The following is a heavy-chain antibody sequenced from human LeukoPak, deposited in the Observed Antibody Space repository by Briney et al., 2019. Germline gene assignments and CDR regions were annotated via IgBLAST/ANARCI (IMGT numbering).Heavy chain of an antibody. J-gene: IGHJ3*02. CDR3: ARQVLEMTAMYAFDI. D-gene: IGHD5-24*01. CDR1: GGSIRSSSYY. V-gene: IGHV4-39*01. CDR2: IYYDGSP. Sequence: SETLSLTCTASGGSIRSSSYYWGWIRQPPGKGLEWIGSIYYDGSPYYNPSLKSRVTISVDTSKNQFSLKVRSETAADTAVYYCARQVLEMTAMYAFDIWGQGTIVTVSS.